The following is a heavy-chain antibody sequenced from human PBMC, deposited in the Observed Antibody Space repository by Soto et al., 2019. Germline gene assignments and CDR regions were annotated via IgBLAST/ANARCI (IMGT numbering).Heavy chain of an antibody. CDR2: ISAYNGNT. CDR1: GYTFTSYG. Sequence: ASVKVSCKASGYTFTSYGISWVRQAPGQGLEWMGWISAYNGNTNYAQKLQGRVTMTTDTSTSTAYMELRSLRSDDTAVYYCAREGGKYSSSSEDDYWGQGTLVTVSS. V-gene: IGHV1-18*01. D-gene: IGHD6-13*01. J-gene: IGHJ4*02. CDR3: AREGGKYSSSSEDDY.